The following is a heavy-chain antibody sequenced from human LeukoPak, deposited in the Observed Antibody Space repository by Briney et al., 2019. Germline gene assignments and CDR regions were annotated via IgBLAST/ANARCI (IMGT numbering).Heavy chain of an antibody. J-gene: IGHJ4*02. Sequence: GGSLRLSCVASGFTFSNAWMNWVRQSPGQGLEWVGRIRSKIDGETTEYAAPVRGRFVISRDDSRNTVYLQMNRLKIEDTAVYHCMDLFIGGPGALVTVSS. CDR2: IRSKIDGETT. CDR1: GFTFSNAW. V-gene: IGHV3-15*01. CDR3: MDLFI. D-gene: IGHD2-2*03.